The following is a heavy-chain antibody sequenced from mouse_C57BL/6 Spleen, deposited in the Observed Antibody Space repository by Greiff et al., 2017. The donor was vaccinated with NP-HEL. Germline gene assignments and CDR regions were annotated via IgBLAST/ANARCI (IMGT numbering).Heavy chain of an antibody. Sequence: QVQLKQPGAELVRPGSSVKLSCKASGYTFTSYWMHWVKQRPIQGLEWIGNIDPSDSETHYNQKFKDKATLTVDKSSSTAYMQLSSLTSEDSAVYYCARRNGYYGYFDVWGTGTTVTVSS. CDR1: GYTFTSYW. D-gene: IGHD2-2*01. CDR3: ARRNGYYGYFDV. J-gene: IGHJ1*03. V-gene: IGHV1-52*01. CDR2: IDPSDSET.